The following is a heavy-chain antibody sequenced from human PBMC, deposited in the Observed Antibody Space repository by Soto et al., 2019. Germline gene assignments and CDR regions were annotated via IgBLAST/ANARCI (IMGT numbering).Heavy chain of an antibody. CDR2: VIPILGQA. CDR3: ARVGGIGAPPGTDY. V-gene: IGHV1-69*01. J-gene: IGHJ4*02. D-gene: IGHD6-6*01. CDR1: GGIFSSYA. Sequence: QVQLVQSGAEVKKPGSSVKVSCKASGGIFSSYAISWPRQAPGQGLEWMGAVIPILGQAYYAQDLQDRVSITADESTRTTYMELSSLRSEDTAVYFCARVGGIGAPPGTDYWGQGTLVTVSS.